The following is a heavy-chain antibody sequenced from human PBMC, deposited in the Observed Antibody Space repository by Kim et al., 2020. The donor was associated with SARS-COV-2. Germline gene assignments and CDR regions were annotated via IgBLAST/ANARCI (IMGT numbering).Heavy chain of an antibody. CDR1: GGSFSGYY. CDR2: INHSGST. V-gene: IGHV4-34*01. Sequence: SETLSLTCAVYGGSFSGYYWSWIRQPPGKGLEWIGEINHSGSTNYNPSLKSRVTISVDTSKNQFSLKLSSVTAADTAVYYCARGRITMKGRWFDPWGQGTLVTVSS. J-gene: IGHJ5*02. CDR3: ARGRITMKGRWFDP. D-gene: IGHD3-22*01.